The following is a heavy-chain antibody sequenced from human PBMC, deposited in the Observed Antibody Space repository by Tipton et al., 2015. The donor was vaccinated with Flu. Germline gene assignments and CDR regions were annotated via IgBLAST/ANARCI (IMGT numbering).Heavy chain of an antibody. J-gene: IGHJ6*02. CDR1: GYTFTSYG. V-gene: IGHV1-18*01. CDR3: ARVFYLWCSGGSCYYYYGMDV. CDR2: ISAYNGNT. D-gene: IGHD2-15*01. Sequence: QVQLVQSGAEVKKPGASVKVSCKASGYTFTSYGISWVRQAPGQGLEWMGWISAYNGNTNYAQKLQGRVTMTTDTSTSTAYMELRSLRSDDTAVYYCARVFYLWCSGGSCYYYYGMDVLGQGTTVTVSS.